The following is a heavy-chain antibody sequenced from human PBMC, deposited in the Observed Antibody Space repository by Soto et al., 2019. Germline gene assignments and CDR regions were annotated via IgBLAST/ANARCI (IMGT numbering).Heavy chain of an antibody. Sequence: PSETLSLTCTVSGGSVSSGDYYWSWIRQPPGRGLEWIGYIYYSGSTNYNPSLKSRVSISLDTSKNQFSLRLTSVTAAETAVYYCARIPVDTYMINWFDPWGQGTLVTVSS. CDR1: GGSVSSGDYY. CDR2: IYYSGST. D-gene: IGHD5-18*01. J-gene: IGHJ5*02. V-gene: IGHV4-61*08. CDR3: ARIPVDTYMINWFDP.